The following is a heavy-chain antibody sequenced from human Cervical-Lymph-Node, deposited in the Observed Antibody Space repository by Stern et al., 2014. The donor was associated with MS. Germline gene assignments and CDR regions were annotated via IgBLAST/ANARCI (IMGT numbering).Heavy chain of an antibody. Sequence: QVQRVQSGAEVKKPGASVNVSCKTSGYTFTYYAISWIRQAPGQGLEWVGWISHYNGNTNFVQKLQGRVAMTTDTSTSTAYMELRSLRSDDTAVYYCARDDDYTRRAIDYWGQGTLVTVSS. V-gene: IGHV1-18*01. CDR3: ARDDDYTRRAIDY. CDR1: GYTFTYYA. CDR2: ISHYNGNT. J-gene: IGHJ4*02. D-gene: IGHD4-11*01.